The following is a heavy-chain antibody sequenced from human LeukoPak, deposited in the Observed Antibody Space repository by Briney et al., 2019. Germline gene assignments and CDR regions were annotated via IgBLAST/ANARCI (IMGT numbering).Heavy chain of an antibody. V-gene: IGHV4-31*03. Sequence: SETLSLTCTVSGGSISSGGYYWSWIRQHPGKGLEWIGYIYYSGSTYYNPSLKSRVTISVDTSKNQFSLKLGSVTAADTAVYYCARGQGVAAAGRYYYYYGMDVWGQGTTVTVSS. CDR1: GGSISSGGYY. J-gene: IGHJ6*02. CDR3: ARGQGVAAAGRYYYYYGMDV. D-gene: IGHD6-13*01. CDR2: IYYSGST.